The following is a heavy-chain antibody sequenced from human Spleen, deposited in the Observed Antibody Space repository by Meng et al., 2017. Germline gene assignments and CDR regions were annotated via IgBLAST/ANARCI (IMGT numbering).Heavy chain of an antibody. D-gene: IGHD2-2*02. CDR1: AGPISSSSYY. CDR3: ARGYCSTTSCYNRYFDY. J-gene: IGHJ4*02. CDR2: ICYSGST. V-gene: IGHV4-39*01. Sequence: QLQLQESVPGLVKPSETLSLTCSVSAGPISSSSYYWGWIRQPPGKGLEWMGTICYSGSTCYSPSLKSRVTISLDTSKNQFSLNLSSVTAADTAVYYCARGYCSTTSCYNRYFDYWGLGTLVTVSS.